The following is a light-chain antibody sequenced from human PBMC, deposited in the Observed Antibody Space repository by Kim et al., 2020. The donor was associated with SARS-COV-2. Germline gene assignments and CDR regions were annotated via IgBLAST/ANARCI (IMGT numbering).Light chain of an antibody. CDR1: QSASSY. CDR2: DAS. Sequence: LCPGERATLSCRASQSASSYLAWYQQKPGQAPRLLIYDASNRATGIPVRFSGSGSGTDFTLTISSLEPEDFAVYYCQQRSNWPTTFGQGTKVDIK. V-gene: IGKV3-11*01. CDR3: QQRSNWPTT. J-gene: IGKJ1*01.